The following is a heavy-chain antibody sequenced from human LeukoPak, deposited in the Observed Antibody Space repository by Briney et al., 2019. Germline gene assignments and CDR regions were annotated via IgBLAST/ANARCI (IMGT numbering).Heavy chain of an antibody. CDR2: ISAYNGNT. V-gene: IGHV1-18*01. J-gene: IGHJ5*02. Sequence: ASVRLSYKASGYTFTIYGISWVRQAPGQGLEWMGWISAYNGNTNYAQTLQGRLTITTDTFTSTAYMELRSRRSDDTAVYYCARDLVLAWFDPWGQGTLVTVSS. D-gene: IGHD6-13*01. CDR1: GYTFTIYG. CDR3: ARDLVLAWFDP.